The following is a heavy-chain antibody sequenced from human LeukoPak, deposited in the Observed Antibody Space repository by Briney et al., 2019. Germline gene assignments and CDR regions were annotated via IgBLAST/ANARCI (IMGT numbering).Heavy chain of an antibody. J-gene: IGHJ4*02. CDR3: AKAHDRNEIDQ. CDR2: ISSDGSYK. Sequence: GGSLRLSCAASGFSFSNYGMHWVRQAPGKGLEWVALISSDGSYKNYADSVKGRFTISRDNSKNTLSLQLNSLRAEDTAVFYCAKAHDRNEIDQWGQGTLVTVSS. CDR1: GFSFSNYG. D-gene: IGHD3-22*01. V-gene: IGHV3-30*18.